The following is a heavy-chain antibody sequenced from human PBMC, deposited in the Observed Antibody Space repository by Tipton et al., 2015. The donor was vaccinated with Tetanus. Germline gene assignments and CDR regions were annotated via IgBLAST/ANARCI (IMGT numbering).Heavy chain of an antibody. D-gene: IGHD2-21*01. J-gene: IGHJ4*02. V-gene: IGHV4-39*02. Sequence: LRLSCTVSGASVGNSDYFWAWIRQTPGKKLDWIGNFYYGGSTYYNPSLETRVAISVDTAKNHFSLKLGSVTAADTALYFCAGLSRTKRGILGGDLGTFDLWGQGTLVSVSS. CDR3: AGLSRTKRGILGGDLGTFDL. CDR2: FYYGGST. CDR1: GASVGNSDYF.